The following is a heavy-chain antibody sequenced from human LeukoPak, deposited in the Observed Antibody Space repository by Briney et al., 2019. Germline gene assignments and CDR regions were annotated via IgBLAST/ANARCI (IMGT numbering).Heavy chain of an antibody. J-gene: IGHJ5*02. CDR2: ISAYNGNT. CDR3: ARDPREFHCSSTSCYEVWFDP. CDR1: GYTFTSYG. D-gene: IGHD2-2*01. V-gene: IGHV1-18*01. Sequence: ASVKVSCKASGYTFTSYGISWVRQAPGQGLEWMRWISAYNGNTNYAQKLQGRVTMTTDTSTSTAYMELRSLRSDDTAVYYCARDPREFHCSSTSCYEVWFDPWGQGTLVTVSS.